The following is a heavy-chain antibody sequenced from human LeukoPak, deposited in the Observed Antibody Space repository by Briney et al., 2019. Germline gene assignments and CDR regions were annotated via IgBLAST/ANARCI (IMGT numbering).Heavy chain of an antibody. J-gene: IGHJ4*02. CDR3: AKSASDKGCSSTSCEEY. CDR2: ISYDGSNK. CDR1: GFTFSSYG. D-gene: IGHD2-2*01. Sequence: GGSLRLSCAASGFTFSSYGMHWVRQAPGKGLEWVAVISYDGSNKYYADSVKGRFTISRDNSKNTLYLQMNSLRAEDTAVYYCAKSASDKGCSSTSCEEYWGQGTLVTVSS. V-gene: IGHV3-30*18.